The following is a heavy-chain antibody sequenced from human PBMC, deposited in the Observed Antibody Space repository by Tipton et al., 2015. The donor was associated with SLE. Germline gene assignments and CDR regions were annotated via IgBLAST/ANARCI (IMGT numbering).Heavy chain of an antibody. CDR3: AKSYNPRWYFDL. D-gene: IGHD1-1*01. CDR1: GGSISNGMYY. V-gene: IGHV4-61*02. Sequence: TLSLTCTVSGGSISNGMYYYNWIRQPAGKGLEGIGRVYTSGSTTYNPSLKSRLTISVDTSKNQFSLKLSPVTAADTAVYYCAKSYNPRWYFDLWGRGTLVTVSS. J-gene: IGHJ2*01. CDR2: VYTSGST.